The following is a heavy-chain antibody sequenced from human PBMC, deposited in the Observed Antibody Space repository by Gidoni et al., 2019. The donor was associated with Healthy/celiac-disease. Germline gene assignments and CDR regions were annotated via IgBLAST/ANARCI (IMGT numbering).Heavy chain of an antibody. CDR2: ISSSSSYI. CDR1: GFTFSSYS. Sequence: EVQLVESGGGLVKPGGSLRLSCAASGFTFSSYSMNWVRQAPGKGLEWVSSISSSSSYIYYADSVKGRFTISRDNAKNSLYLQMNSLRAEDTAVYYCARGGRWGQPYGGNSGGWFDPWGQGTLVTVSS. V-gene: IGHV3-21*01. J-gene: IGHJ5*02. CDR3: ARGGRWGQPYGGNSGGWFDP. D-gene: IGHD4-17*01.